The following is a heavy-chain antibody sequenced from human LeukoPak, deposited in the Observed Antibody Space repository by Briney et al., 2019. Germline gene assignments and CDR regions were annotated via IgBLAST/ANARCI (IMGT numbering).Heavy chain of an antibody. Sequence: GGSLRLSCAASGFTFSSYEMNWVRQAPGKGLEWVSYISSSGSTIYYADSVKGRFTISRDNAKNSLYLQMNSLRAEDTAVYYCARDLDILTGYYEADNWFDPWGQGTLVTVPS. V-gene: IGHV3-48*03. J-gene: IGHJ5*02. CDR2: ISSSGSTI. D-gene: IGHD3-9*01. CDR3: ARDLDILTGYYEADNWFDP. CDR1: GFTFSSYE.